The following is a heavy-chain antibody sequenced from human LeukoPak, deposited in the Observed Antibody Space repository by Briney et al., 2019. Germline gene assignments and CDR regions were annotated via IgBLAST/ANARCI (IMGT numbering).Heavy chain of an antibody. CDR3: ARITYSSGWYGFDY. Sequence: SGPALVKPTQTLTLTCTFSGFSLSTSGMCVSWIRQPPGKALEWLARIDWDDDKYYSTSLKTRLTISKDTSKNQVVLTMTNMDPVDTATYYCARITYSSGWYGFDYWGQGTLVTVSS. CDR2: IDWDDDK. D-gene: IGHD6-19*01. CDR1: GFSLSTSGMC. J-gene: IGHJ4*02. V-gene: IGHV2-70*11.